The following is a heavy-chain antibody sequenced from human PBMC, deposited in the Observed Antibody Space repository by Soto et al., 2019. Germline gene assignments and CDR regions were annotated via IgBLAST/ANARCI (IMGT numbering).Heavy chain of an antibody. V-gene: IGHV3-74*01. CDR2: ISPDGSVT. CDR3: AGGINYAMDV. CDR1: GSTVSGHW. Sequence: EVQLVESGGGSVQPGGSLRLSCAASGSTVSGHWMHWVRQEPGRGLVWVSLISPDGSVTTYADSVKGRFTISRDNAKNTLTLQMNSLRADDTAVYYGAGGINYAMDVWGQGTTVTVSS. J-gene: IGHJ6*02.